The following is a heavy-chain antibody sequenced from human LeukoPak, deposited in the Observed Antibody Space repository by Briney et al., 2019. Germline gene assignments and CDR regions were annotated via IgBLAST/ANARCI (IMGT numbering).Heavy chain of an antibody. CDR1: GGSFSGYY. CDR3: AREGWDSSSSGFDY. J-gene: IGHJ4*02. V-gene: IGHV4-34*01. Sequence: SETLSLTCAVYGGSFSGYYWSWIRQPPGKGLEWIGEINHSGSTNYNPSLKSRVTISVDTSKNQFSLKLSSVTAADTAVYYCAREGWDSSSSGFDYWGQGTLVTVSS. D-gene: IGHD6-6*01. CDR2: INHSGST.